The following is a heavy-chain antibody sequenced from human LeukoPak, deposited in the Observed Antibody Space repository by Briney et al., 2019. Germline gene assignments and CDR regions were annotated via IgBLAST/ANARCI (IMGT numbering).Heavy chain of an antibody. CDR1: GGSISSSSYY. D-gene: IGHD6-6*01. Sequence: PSETLSLTCTVSGGSISSSSYYWGWIRQPPGKGLEWIGSIYYSGSTYYNPSLKSRVTISVDTSKNQFSLKLSSVTAADTAVYYCARGEAARHREDYMDVWGKGTTVTVSS. CDR2: IYYSGST. J-gene: IGHJ6*03. CDR3: ARGEAARHREDYMDV. V-gene: IGHV4-39*01.